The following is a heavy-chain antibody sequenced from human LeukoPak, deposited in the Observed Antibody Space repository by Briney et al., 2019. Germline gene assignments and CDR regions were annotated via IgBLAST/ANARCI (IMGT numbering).Heavy chain of an antibody. J-gene: IGHJ4*02. Sequence: PGGSLRLSCAASGFTLSSYAMSWVRQAPGKGREWVAANSASVGSTYNAASLKGRFTISRHNSQNTLYLQMNSLRAQDTAVYYCAKELITMVQGVLIGRPLFSSSLGYWGQGTLVTVSS. V-gene: IGHV3-23*01. CDR3: AKELITMVQGVLIGRPLFSSSLGY. D-gene: IGHD3-10*01. CDR1: GFTLSSYA. CDR2: NSASVGST.